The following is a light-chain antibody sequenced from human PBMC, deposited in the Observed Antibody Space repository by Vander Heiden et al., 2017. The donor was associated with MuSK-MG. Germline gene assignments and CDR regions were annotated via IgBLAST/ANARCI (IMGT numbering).Light chain of an antibody. J-gene: IGLJ1*01. V-gene: IGLV3-21*04. Sequence: SYVLTQPHAVSVARGKTARITCGGNNLGSKSLHWYQQKPGQAPVLVIYYDSDRPSGIPERFSGSYSGNTATLTISRVEAGDEADYYCQVWDSSSDLGVFGTGTKVTVL. CDR1: NLGSKS. CDR2: YDS. CDR3: QVWDSSSDLGV.